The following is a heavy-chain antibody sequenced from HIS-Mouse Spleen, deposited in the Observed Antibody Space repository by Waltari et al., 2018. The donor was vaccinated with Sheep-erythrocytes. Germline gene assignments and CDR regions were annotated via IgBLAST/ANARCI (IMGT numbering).Heavy chain of an antibody. J-gene: IGHJ3*02. CDR1: GYSFTSYW. CDR2: SYPGDSDT. V-gene: IGHV5-51*03. Sequence: EVQLVQSGAEVKKPGESLKISCKGSGYSFTSYWIGWVRQMPGKGLEWMGVSYPGDSDTRYSPSFQGQVTISADKSISTAYLQWSSLKASDTAMYYCARGPVLRFLEWLPTDAFDIWGQGTMVTVSS. D-gene: IGHD3-3*01. CDR3: ARGPVLRFLEWLPTDAFDI.